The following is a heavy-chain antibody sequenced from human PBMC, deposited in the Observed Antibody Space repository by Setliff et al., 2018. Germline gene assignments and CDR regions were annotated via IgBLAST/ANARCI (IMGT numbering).Heavy chain of an antibody. Sequence: ASVKVSCKTSGYTFISYGLSWMRQAPGQGLEWMGWISGYNGNTEYAQNLQGRVAMTMDTSTSTAYMELRSLTSDDTAVYYCARVPRLEWLLPTFDSWGQGTLVTVSS. CDR2: ISGYNGNT. V-gene: IGHV1-18*01. D-gene: IGHD3-3*01. CDR1: GYTFISYG. J-gene: IGHJ4*02. CDR3: ARVPRLEWLLPTFDS.